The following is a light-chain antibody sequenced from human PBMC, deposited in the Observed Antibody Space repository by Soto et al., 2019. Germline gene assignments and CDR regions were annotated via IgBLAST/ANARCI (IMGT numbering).Light chain of an antibody. J-gene: IGLJ1*01. CDR2: EVN. Sequence: QSALTQPPSVSGSPGQSVTISCTGTSSDVGSYNRLSWYQQPPGTAPKLIMYEVNTRPSGVPDRFSGSKSGSTASLTISGLLPEDEADYYCCSYTTSFAPYVFGTGTKVTVL. CDR1: SSDVGSYNR. CDR3: CSYTTSFAPYV. V-gene: IGLV2-18*02.